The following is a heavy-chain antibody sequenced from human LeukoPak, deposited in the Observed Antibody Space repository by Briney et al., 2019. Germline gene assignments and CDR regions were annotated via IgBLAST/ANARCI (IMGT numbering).Heavy chain of an antibody. CDR2: ISWNSGSI. V-gene: IGHV3-9*01. D-gene: IGHD1-26*01. CDR1: GFTFDDYA. CDR3: AKDLSYHGGGAFDY. Sequence: SLRLSCAASGFTFDDYAMHWVRQAPGKGLEWVSGISWNSGSIGYADSVKGRFTISRDNAKNSLYLQMNSLRAEDTALYYCAKDLSYHGGGAFDYWGQGTLVTVSS. J-gene: IGHJ4*02.